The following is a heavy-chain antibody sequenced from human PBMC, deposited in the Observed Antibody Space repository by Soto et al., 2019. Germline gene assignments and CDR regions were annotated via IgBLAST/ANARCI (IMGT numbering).Heavy chain of an antibody. Sequence: QVQLVQSGAEVKKPGASVKVSCKASGYTFTSYYMHWVRQAPGQGLEWMGIINPSGGSTRYAQKVQDKVTMTRDTSTSTVYMELSSLRSEDTAVYYCARDRDDILTGSGAFDIWGQGTMVTVSS. CDR3: ARDRDDILTGSGAFDI. CDR1: GYTFTSYY. D-gene: IGHD3-9*01. J-gene: IGHJ3*02. CDR2: INPSGGST. V-gene: IGHV1-46*03.